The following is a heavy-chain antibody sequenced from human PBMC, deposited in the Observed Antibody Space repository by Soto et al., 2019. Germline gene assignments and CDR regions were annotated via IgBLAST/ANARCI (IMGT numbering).Heavy chain of an antibody. CDR2: IDWDDDK. Sequence: SGPTLVNPTQTLTLTCTFSGFSLSTSGMRVSWIRQPPGKALEWLARIDWDDDKFYSTSLKTRLTISKDTSKNQVVLTMTNMDPVDTATYYCAKTGTDGSWFDPWGQGTLVTVSS. CDR1: GFSLSTSGMR. D-gene: IGHD1-1*01. CDR3: AKTGTDGSWFDP. V-gene: IGHV2-70*04. J-gene: IGHJ5*02.